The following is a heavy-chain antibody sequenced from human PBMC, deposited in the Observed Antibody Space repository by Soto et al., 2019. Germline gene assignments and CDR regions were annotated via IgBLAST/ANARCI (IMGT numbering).Heavy chain of an antibody. CDR1: GFSLSNAGLG. CDR3: ASTYSTSWYWFDP. CDR2: IFSNDEK. D-gene: IGHD6-13*01. V-gene: IGHV2-26*04. Sequence: QVTVKESGPVLVKPTEPLTLTCTVSGFSLSNAGLGVSWIRQPPGKALEWLAHIFSNDEKSYSTSLKSRLTISTDTSKSQVVLTMTNMDPVDTATYYCASTYSTSWYWFDPWGQGTLVTVSS. J-gene: IGHJ5*02.